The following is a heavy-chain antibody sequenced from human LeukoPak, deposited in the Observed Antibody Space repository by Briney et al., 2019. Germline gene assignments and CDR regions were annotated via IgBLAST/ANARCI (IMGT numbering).Heavy chain of an antibody. CDR2: IIPIFGTA. J-gene: IGHJ6*03. D-gene: IGHD6-13*01. CDR1: GGTFSSYA. V-gene: IGHV1-69*05. CDR3: ARDPGSSSWPYYYYYYMDV. Sequence: ASVKVSCKASGGTFSSYAISWVRQAPGQGLEWMGGIIPIFGTANYAQKFQGRVTITTDESTSTAYMELSSLRSEDTAVYYCARDPGSSSWPYYYYYYMDVWGKGTTVTVSS.